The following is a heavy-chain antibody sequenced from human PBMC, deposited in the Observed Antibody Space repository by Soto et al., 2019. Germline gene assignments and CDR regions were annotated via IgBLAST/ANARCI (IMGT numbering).Heavy chain of an antibody. Sequence: GESLKISCKGSRYSFTAYWIGWVRQMPGKGLEWMGIMYPGDSDTRYSPSFQGQVTISADKSISTAYPQWSSLKASDTAMYYCATGLVRATSYFDFWGQGTLVTVSS. J-gene: IGHJ4*02. CDR3: ATGLVRATSYFDF. CDR2: MYPGDSDT. D-gene: IGHD1-26*01. V-gene: IGHV5-51*01. CDR1: RYSFTAYW.